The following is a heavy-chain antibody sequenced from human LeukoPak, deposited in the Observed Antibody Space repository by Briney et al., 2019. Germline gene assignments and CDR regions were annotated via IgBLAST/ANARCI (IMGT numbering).Heavy chain of an antibody. CDR1: GYTFTGYY. Sequence: ASVKVSCKPSGYTFTGYYMHWVRRAPGQGLEWMGWINPNSGGTNYAQKLQGRVTMTTDTSTSTAYMELRSLRSDDTAVYYCARWAQPYHYYYMDVWGKGTTVTISS. CDR2: INPNSGGT. CDR3: ARWAQPYHYYYMDV. V-gene: IGHV1-2*02. J-gene: IGHJ6*03.